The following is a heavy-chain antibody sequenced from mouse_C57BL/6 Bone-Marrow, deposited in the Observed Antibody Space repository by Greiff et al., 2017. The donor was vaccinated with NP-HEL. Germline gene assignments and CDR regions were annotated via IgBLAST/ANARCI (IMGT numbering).Heavy chain of an antibody. J-gene: IGHJ2*01. Sequence: DVKLVESGGGLVKPGGSLKLSCAASGFTFSSYAMSWVRQTLEKRLEWVATISDGGSYTYYPDNVKGRFTIARDNAKNNLYLQMSHLKSEDTAMYYCARDRGYYYGSSPDYWGQGTTLTVSS. D-gene: IGHD1-1*01. CDR2: ISDGGSYT. CDR1: GFTFSSYA. CDR3: ARDRGYYYGSSPDY. V-gene: IGHV5-4*01.